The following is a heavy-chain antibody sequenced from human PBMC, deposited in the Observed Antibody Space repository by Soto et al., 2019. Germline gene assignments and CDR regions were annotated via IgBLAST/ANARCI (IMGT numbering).Heavy chain of an antibody. CDR2: VYYSGST. D-gene: IGHD4-17*01. CDR1: GGSVSSSIYY. Sequence: PSETVSLTCTVSGGSVSSSIYYWDWIRQPPGKGLEWIGSVYYSGSTYYNPSLKSRVTMSVDTSKNQFSLKLRSVTAADTAAYFCALHDFGEYFFDYWGQGTLVTVSS. V-gene: IGHV4-39*01. CDR3: ALHDFGEYFFDY. J-gene: IGHJ4*02.